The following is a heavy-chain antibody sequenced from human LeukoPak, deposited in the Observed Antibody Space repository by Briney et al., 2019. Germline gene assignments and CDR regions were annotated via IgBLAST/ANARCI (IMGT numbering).Heavy chain of an antibody. D-gene: IGHD1-26*01. V-gene: IGHV3-20*04. J-gene: IGHJ4*02. CDR1: GFTFDDYA. CDR3: ARDRIVGATSPGGY. CDR2: INWNGGST. Sequence: PGGPLRLSCAASGFTFDDYAMTWVRQAPGKGLEWVSGINWNGGSTGYADSVKGRFTISRDNAKNSLYLQMNSLRAEDTAFYYCARDRIVGATSPGGYWGQGTLVTVSS.